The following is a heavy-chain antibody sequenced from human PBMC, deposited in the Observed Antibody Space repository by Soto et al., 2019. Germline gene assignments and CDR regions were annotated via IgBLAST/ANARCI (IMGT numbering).Heavy chain of an antibody. J-gene: IGHJ4*02. V-gene: IGHV4-39*01. Sequence: SETLCLTCTVAGGSISSSGHYWGWIRQPPGKGLEWIGSVSYTGNTYYNPSLKSRVTISVDTSGNQFSLKLNSVTAADTAVFFCARGHGGITVFGAPGHFDYWGQGTLVTVSS. D-gene: IGHD3-3*01. CDR1: GGSISSSGHY. CDR2: VSYTGNT. CDR3: ARGHGGITVFGAPGHFDY.